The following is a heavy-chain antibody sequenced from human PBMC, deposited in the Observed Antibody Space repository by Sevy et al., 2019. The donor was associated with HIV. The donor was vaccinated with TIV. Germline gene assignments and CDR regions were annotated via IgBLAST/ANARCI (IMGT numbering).Heavy chain of an antibody. CDR3: AKGGGPQGFIGYSYGFVYFDY. CDR2: ISYDGNNK. D-gene: IGHD5-18*01. Sequence: GGSLRLSCAASGFIFSNYGLHWVRQAPGKGLEWVAIISYDGNNKYHAKSVKGRFTISRDNSKNMLYLQMNSLRNEDTALYYCAKGGGPQGFIGYSYGFVYFDYWGQGTLVTVSS. V-gene: IGHV3-30*18. J-gene: IGHJ4*02. CDR1: GFIFSNYG.